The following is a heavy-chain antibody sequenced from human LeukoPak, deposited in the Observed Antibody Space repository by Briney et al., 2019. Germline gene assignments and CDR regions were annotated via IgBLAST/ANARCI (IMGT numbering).Heavy chain of an antibody. CDR3: TTDYRYYGSGSSYFDY. CDR1: GFTFSNAW. CDR2: IKSKTDGGTT. Sequence: GGALRLSCAASGFTFSNAWMSWGRQAPGKGLEWVGRIKSKTDGGTTDYAAPVKGRFTISRDDSINTLYLQMNSLKTEETALYYCTTDYRYYGSGSSYFDYWGQGTLVTVSS. D-gene: IGHD3-10*01. J-gene: IGHJ4*02. V-gene: IGHV3-15*01.